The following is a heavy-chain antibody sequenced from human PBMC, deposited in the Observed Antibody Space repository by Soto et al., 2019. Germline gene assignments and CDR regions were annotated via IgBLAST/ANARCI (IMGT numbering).Heavy chain of an antibody. CDR2: ISSRGSRT. Sequence: GGTVGLGSAAPQYCRDRAAMTWVRQAPGKGLEWVSFISSRGSRTHYGEYVKGRLTISTDNSKNTVYLQMNGLRHEDSAVYFCERVLPAGRARFAYWRQGT. CDR3: ERVLPAGRARFAY. V-gene: IGHV3-23*01. CDR1: QYCRDRAA. J-gene: IGHJ4*02.